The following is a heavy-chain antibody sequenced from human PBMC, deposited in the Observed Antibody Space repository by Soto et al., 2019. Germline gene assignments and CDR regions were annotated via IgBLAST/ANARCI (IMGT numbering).Heavy chain of an antibody. CDR3: ARERLGLEAAGSFDY. D-gene: IGHD6-13*01. CDR1: GYTFTSYG. CDR2: ISAYSCST. V-gene: IGHV1-18*04. Sequence: GASVKVSCKASGYTFTSYGINSVRQAPGQGLEWMGWISAYSCSTNYAQKLQGRVTMTTDTSTSTAYMELRSMRSDDTAVYYCARERLGLEAAGSFDYWGQGTLVTVSS. J-gene: IGHJ4*02.